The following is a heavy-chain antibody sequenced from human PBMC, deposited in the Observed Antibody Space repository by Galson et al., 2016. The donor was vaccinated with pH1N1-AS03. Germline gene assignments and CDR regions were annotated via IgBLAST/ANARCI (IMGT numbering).Heavy chain of an antibody. Sequence: SCKASGGTFSNYAISWMRQAPGQGLEWMGGIHPIFGTPSYAQKFRGRLTITADHSTSAAHMELTSLTSEDTAIYYCARDRHYDTSGRFYYESEHWGQGTLVIVSS. CDR1: GGTFSNYA. CDR3: ARDRHYDTSGRFYYESEH. CDR2: IHPIFGTP. D-gene: IGHD3-22*01. V-gene: IGHV1-69*01. J-gene: IGHJ4*02.